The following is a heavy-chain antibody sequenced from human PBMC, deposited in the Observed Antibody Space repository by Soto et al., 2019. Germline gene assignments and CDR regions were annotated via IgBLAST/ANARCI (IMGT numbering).Heavy chain of an antibody. Sequence: GASVKVSCKASGYTFTNYGISWVRQAPGQGLEWMGWISPYNGDTIYAQKLQGRVTMTTDASTSTAYMELRSLRSEDTAVYYCARVSDRYCSGGSCYNWFDPWGQGTLVTVSS. D-gene: IGHD2-15*01. CDR1: GYTFTNYG. V-gene: IGHV1-18*01. J-gene: IGHJ5*02. CDR3: ARVSDRYCSGGSCYNWFDP. CDR2: ISPYNGDT.